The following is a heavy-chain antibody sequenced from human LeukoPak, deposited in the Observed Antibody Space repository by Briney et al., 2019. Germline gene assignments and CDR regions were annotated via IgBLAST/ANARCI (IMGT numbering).Heavy chain of an antibody. CDR3: AKMRGDFHYYYMDV. V-gene: IGHV1-69*05. D-gene: IGHD3-10*01. CDR2: IIPIFGTA. CDR1: GGTFSSYA. J-gene: IGHJ6*03. Sequence: GASVKVSCKASGGTFSSYAISWVRQAPGQGLEWMGGIIPIFGTANYAQKFQGRVTITTDESTSTAYMELSSLRSEDTAVYYCAKMRGDFHYYYMDVWGKGTTVTVSS.